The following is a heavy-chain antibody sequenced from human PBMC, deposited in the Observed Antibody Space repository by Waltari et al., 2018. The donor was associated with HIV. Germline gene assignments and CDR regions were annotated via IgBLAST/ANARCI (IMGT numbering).Heavy chain of an antibody. Sequence: QLLQSGTETRNPGASVKLSCKARGYDFTSSAIRLVRRAPGGGLEWVGWIWAYDGNLDIDRKFKDRVSLTTDTSTTTAFLEVRSLKVDDTAIYYCAKGGGSWIQETHYYKAFDVWGHGTTVIVSS. V-gene: IGHV1-18*01. CDR3: AKGGGSWIQETHYYKAFDV. J-gene: IGHJ6*01. CDR2: IWAYDGNL. CDR1: GYDFTSSA. D-gene: IGHD5-18*01.